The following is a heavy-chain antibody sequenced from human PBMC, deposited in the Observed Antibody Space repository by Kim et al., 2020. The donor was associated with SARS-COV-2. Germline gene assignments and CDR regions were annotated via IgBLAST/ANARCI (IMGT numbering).Heavy chain of an antibody. D-gene: IGHD6-13*01. J-gene: IGHJ4*02. V-gene: IGHV4-61*01. CDR3: ARRYSRRLDY. CDR1: GGSVSSGSYY. Sequence: SETLSLTCTVSGGSVSSGSYYWSWIRQPPGKGLEWIGYIYYSGSTNYNPSLKSRVTISVDTSKNQFSLKLSSVTAADTAVYYCARRYSRRLDYWCQGTL. CDR2: IYYSGST.